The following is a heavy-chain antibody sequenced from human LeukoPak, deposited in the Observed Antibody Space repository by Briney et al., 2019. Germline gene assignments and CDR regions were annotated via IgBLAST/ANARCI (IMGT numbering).Heavy chain of an antibody. CDR1: GFTFSSYW. J-gene: IGHJ4*02. CDR3: ARSYDFWSGYYADY. Sequence: GGSLRLSCAASGFTFSSYWMSWVRQAPGEGLEWVANIKQDGSEKYYVDSVKGRFTISRDNAKNSLYLQMNSLRAEDTAVYYCARSYDFWSGYYADYWGQGTLVTVSS. V-gene: IGHV3-7*01. D-gene: IGHD3-3*01. CDR2: IKQDGSEK.